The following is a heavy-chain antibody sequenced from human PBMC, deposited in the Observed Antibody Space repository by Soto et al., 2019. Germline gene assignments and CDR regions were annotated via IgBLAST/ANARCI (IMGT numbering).Heavy chain of an antibody. Sequence: GKSLKISCQGAGYSFISYWIGWVRQKPGKGLEWMGIIYPGDSDTRYSPSFQGQVTISADKSFSTAYLQWSNLKASDTAMYYCARQDGNGLYYFDYWGQGALVTVSS. CDR1: GYSFISYW. CDR2: IYPGDSDT. J-gene: IGHJ4*02. V-gene: IGHV5-51*01. CDR3: ARQDGNGLYYFDY. D-gene: IGHD6-19*01.